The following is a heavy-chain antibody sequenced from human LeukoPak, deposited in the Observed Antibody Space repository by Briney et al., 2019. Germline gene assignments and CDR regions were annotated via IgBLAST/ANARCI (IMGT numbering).Heavy chain of an antibody. D-gene: IGHD5-12*01. J-gene: IGHJ3*02. CDR1: GFTVSSNY. Sequence: GGSLRLSCAASGFTVSSNYMSWVRQAPGKGLEWVSVIYSGGSTYYADSVKGRFTISRDNSKNTLYLQMNSPRAEDTAVYYCARGWSGYDTVAQDAFDIWGQGTMVTVSS. CDR3: ARGWSGYDTVAQDAFDI. CDR2: IYSGGST. V-gene: IGHV3-66*01.